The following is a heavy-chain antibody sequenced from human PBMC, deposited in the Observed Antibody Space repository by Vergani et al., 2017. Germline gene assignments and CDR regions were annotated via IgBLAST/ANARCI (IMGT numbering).Heavy chain of an antibody. CDR2: IYGNDEK. J-gene: IGHJ4*02. V-gene: IGHV2-5*01. D-gene: IGHD2-15*01. CDR3: AHTNTLI. Sequence: QITLKESGPTQVKPTQTLTLTCTFSGFSVTTSGVGVGWIRQPPGKALEWLALIYGNDEKYYSPSLNDRLTITKDTSKNQVVPTMANMDPVDTATYYCAHTNTLIWGQGTLVTVSS. CDR1: GFSVTTSGVG.